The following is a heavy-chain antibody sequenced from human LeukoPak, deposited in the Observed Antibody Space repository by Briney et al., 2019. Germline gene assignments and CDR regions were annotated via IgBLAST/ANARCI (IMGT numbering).Heavy chain of an antibody. CDR2: ISSTSSTI. CDR1: GFTFSTYS. D-gene: IGHD6-19*01. J-gene: IGHJ4*02. Sequence: PGGSLRLSCAASGFTFSTYSMTWVRQAPGKGLEWVSYISSTSSTIYYADSVKGRFTISRENAKNSLYLQMNSLPAGDTAVYFCSRVGSSGWPNYFDSWGQGTLVTVSS. V-gene: IGHV3-48*01. CDR3: SRVGSSGWPNYFDS.